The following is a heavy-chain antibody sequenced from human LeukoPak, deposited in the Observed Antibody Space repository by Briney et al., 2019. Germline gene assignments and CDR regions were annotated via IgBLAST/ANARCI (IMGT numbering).Heavy chain of an antibody. Sequence: PSQTLSLTCTVSGGSISSGGYYWSWIRPHPGKGLEWIGYIYYSGSTYYNPSLKSRVTISVDTSKNQFSLKLSSVTAADTAVYYCARTYDILTGPFYFDYWGQGTLVTVSS. V-gene: IGHV4-31*03. CDR3: ARTYDILTGPFYFDY. D-gene: IGHD3-9*01. J-gene: IGHJ4*02. CDR2: IYYSGST. CDR1: GGSISSGGYY.